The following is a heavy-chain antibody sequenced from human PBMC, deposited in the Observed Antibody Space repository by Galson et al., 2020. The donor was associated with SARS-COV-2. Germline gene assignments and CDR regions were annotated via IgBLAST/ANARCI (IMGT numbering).Heavy chain of an antibody. CDR2: IKQDGSEK. V-gene: IGHV3-7*03. Sequence: EGSLRLSCAASGFTFSSYWMSWVRQAPGKGLEWVANIKQDGSEKYYVDSVKGRFTISRDNAKNSLYLQMNSLRAEDTAVYYCARDREEYSGSYGDWFDPWGQGTLVTVSS. D-gene: IGHD1-26*01. CDR1: GFTFSSYW. CDR3: ARDREEYSGSYGDWFDP. J-gene: IGHJ5*02.